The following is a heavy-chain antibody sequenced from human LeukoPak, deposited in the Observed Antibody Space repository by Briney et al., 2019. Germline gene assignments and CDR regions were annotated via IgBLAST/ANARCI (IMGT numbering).Heavy chain of an antibody. J-gene: IGHJ1*01. Sequence: GGSLRLSCAASGFTFSSYWMHWVRQTPGKGLVWVSRMNSDGSSTTYADSVEGRFTIFRDNAKNTLYLQMTSLRAEDTAVYYCARGHHYDSSGYPEYFQHWSQGTLVTVSS. CDR3: ARGHHYDSSGYPEYFQH. CDR2: MNSDGSST. V-gene: IGHV3-74*01. CDR1: GFTFSSYW. D-gene: IGHD3-22*01.